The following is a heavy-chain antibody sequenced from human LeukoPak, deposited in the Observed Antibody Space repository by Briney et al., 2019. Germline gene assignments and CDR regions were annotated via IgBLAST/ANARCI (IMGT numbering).Heavy chain of an antibody. D-gene: IGHD2-15*01. Sequence: GGSLRLSCAASGFTFSSYWMSWVRQAPGKGLEWVANIKQDGSEKYYVDSVKGRFTISRDNAKNSLYLQMNSLRAEDTAVYYCARPPGYCSGGSCYSLRMHYYYYMDVWGKGTTVTVSS. J-gene: IGHJ6*03. V-gene: IGHV3-7*01. CDR1: GFTFSSYW. CDR2: IKQDGSEK. CDR3: ARPPGYCSGGSCYSLRMHYYYYMDV.